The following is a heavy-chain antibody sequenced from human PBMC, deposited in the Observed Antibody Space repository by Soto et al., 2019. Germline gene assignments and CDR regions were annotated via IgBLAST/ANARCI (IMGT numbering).Heavy chain of an antibody. Sequence: GGSLRLSCEASGFNFKKFAMGWVRQAPGEGLEWVAGISCCGGSTSYADSVKGRFSLARDDSKSTLSLHLNSLRFEDTARYFCAKADGEQWLIPHLDNWGQGTLVTVSS. J-gene: IGHJ4*02. D-gene: IGHD6-19*01. V-gene: IGHV3-23*01. CDR2: ISCCGGST. CDR3: AKADGEQWLIPHLDN. CDR1: GFNFKKFA.